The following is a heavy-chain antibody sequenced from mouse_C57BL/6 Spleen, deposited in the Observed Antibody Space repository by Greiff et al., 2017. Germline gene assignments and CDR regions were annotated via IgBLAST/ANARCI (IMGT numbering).Heavy chain of an antibody. CDR2: IYPGDGDT. CDR3: ARSNYYGSPTGYFDY. D-gene: IGHD1-1*01. CDR1: GYAFSSSW. J-gene: IGHJ2*01. Sequence: VQLVESGPELVKPGASVKISCKASGYAFSSSWMNWVKQRPGKGLEWIGRIYPGDGDTNYNGKFKGKATLTADKSSSTAYMQLSSLTSEDSAVYFCARSNYYGSPTGYFDYWGQGTTLTVSS. V-gene: IGHV1-82*01.